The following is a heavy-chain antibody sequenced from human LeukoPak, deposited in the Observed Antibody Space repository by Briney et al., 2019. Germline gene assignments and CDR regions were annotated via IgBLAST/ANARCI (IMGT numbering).Heavy chain of an antibody. V-gene: IGHV3-23*01. J-gene: IGHJ4*02. CDR3: AKMQGYFDY. Sequence: GGSLRLSCEASGLTFSSYGMSWVCQAPGKRLQWVSAITGGGGTTYYADSVKGRFTISRDNSKNMLYLQMNSLRAKDTAVYYCAKMQGYFDYWGQGTLVPVSS. CDR1: GLTFSSYG. CDR2: ITGGGGTT.